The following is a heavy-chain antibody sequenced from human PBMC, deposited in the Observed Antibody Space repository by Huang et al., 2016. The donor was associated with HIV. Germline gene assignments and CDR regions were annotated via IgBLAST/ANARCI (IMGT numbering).Heavy chain of an antibody. J-gene: IGHJ4*02. V-gene: IGHV3-30*18. CDR2: ISYDGRSQ. Sequence: QVHLVESGGGVVQPGGSLRLSCAASGFKLSGFGMHWVRQAPGKGLEWLEVISYDGRSQFYTDSLKGRFTISRDNSDNTLSLQMKGLRPDDTAVYYCAKESRWFSDFDHWGQGVLVSVSS. CDR3: AKESRWFSDFDH. CDR1: GFKLSGFG. D-gene: IGHD2-15*01.